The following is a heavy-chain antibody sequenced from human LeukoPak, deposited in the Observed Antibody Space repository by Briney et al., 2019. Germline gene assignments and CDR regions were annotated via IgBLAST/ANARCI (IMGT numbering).Heavy chain of an antibody. CDR1: GFTFSSYA. D-gene: IGHD2-2*01. Sequence: GGSLRLSCAASGFTFSSYAIHWVRQAPGKGPEWVAFISYDGNDKYYADSVKGRFTTSRDNSKNTLYLQMHSLRPDDTAVYSCAKDALNCSGTSCPYGMDVWGQGTAVTVSS. V-gene: IGHV3-30*18. CDR2: ISYDGNDK. J-gene: IGHJ6*02. CDR3: AKDALNCSGTSCPYGMDV.